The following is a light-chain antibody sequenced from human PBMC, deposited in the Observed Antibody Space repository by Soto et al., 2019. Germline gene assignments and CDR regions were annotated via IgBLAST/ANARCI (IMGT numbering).Light chain of an antibody. Sequence: ELVMTQSPATLSVSPGERATLSCRASQSVSSNLAWYQQKPGQAPRLLIYDASNRATGIPARFSGSGSGTDFTLTIRSLEPEDFAVYYCQQRSNWPPLTCGGGTKVDIK. CDR2: DAS. V-gene: IGKV3-11*01. CDR3: QQRSNWPPLT. J-gene: IGKJ4*01. CDR1: QSVSSN.